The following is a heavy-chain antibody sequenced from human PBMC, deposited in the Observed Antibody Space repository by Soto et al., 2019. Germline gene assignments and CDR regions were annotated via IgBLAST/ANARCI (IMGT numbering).Heavy chain of an antibody. J-gene: IGHJ4*02. CDR2: IGTGTRTR. CDR1: GFVLSSYS. CDR3: ARSYSYGSGY. D-gene: IGHD5-18*01. Sequence: EVQLVESGGGLVQPGGSLRLSCAASGFVLSSYSMSWVRQAPGKGLEWDSYIGTGTRTRYYADSVKGRFTISRDNGKNSLFLQMNSLRAEDTALYYCARSYSYGSGYWGQGTLVTVSS. V-gene: IGHV3-48*01.